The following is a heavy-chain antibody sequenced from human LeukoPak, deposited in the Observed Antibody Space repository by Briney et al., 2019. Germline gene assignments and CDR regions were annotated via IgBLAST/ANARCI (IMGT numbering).Heavy chain of an antibody. V-gene: IGHV4-31*03. Sequence: PSETLSHTCTVSGGSISSGGYYWSWIRQHPGKGLEWIGYIYYSGSTYYNPSLKSRVTISVDTSKNQFSLKLSSVTAADTAVYYCARVGVVAATLDNWFDPWGQGTLVTVSS. D-gene: IGHD2-15*01. CDR3: ARVGVVAATLDNWFDP. CDR2: IYYSGST. CDR1: GGSISSGGYY. J-gene: IGHJ5*02.